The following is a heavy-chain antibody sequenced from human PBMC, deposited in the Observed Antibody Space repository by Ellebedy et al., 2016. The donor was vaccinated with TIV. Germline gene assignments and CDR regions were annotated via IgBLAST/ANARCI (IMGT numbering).Heavy chain of an antibody. V-gene: IGHV3-23*01. Sequence: PGGSLRLSCAASGLTFSSHAMSWVRQAPGKGLEWVSSITESGGNTNYADSVKGRFTIPRDNSKDTLFLQMNSLRAEDTAIYFCARDPVGVGPAFDVWGQGTMVTGSS. CDR1: GLTFSSHA. CDR2: ITESGGNT. CDR3: ARDPVGVGPAFDV. J-gene: IGHJ3*01. D-gene: IGHD4-23*01.